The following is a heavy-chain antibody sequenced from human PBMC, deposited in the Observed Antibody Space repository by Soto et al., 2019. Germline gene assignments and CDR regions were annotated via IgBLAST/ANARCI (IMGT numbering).Heavy chain of an antibody. CDR1: GGSMSRYY. CDR2: IHETGST. D-gene: IGHD1-1*01. CDR3: ARDVRPTGLAYFDL. V-gene: IGHV4-59*12. Sequence: QVQLQESGPGLVKPSETLSLTCSFSGGSMSRYYWSWIRQPPGKGLEWIGNIHETGSTNYNASLKNLVTISLDTSKSAFTLHLTSVTAADTAVYYCARDVRPTGLAYFDLWGRGTLVTVSS. J-gene: IGHJ2*01.